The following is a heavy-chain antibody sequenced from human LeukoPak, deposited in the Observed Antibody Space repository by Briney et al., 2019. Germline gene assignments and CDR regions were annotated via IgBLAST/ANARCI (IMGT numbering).Heavy chain of an antibody. Sequence: PGGSLRLSCAASGFTFSSCAMSWVRQAPGKGLEWVSSISSSGGTTYYADSVKGRFTISRDYSRNTLYLQMNRLRAEDTALRYCAKDGRYSSSSSYYFDYWGPGTLVTVSS. V-gene: IGHV3-23*01. CDR2: ISSSGGTT. D-gene: IGHD6-6*01. J-gene: IGHJ4*02. CDR1: GFTFSSCA. CDR3: AKDGRYSSSSSYYFDY.